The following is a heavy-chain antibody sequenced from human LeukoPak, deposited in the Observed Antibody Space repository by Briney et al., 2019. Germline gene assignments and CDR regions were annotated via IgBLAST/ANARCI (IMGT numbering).Heavy chain of an antibody. V-gene: IGHV1-46*01. D-gene: IGHD6-6*01. CDR3: ARTAARRFDY. J-gene: IGHJ4*02. CDR1: GYTFPSYF. CDR2: INPTGGST. Sequence: ASVNVSCKASGYTFPSYFMHWVRQAPGQGLEWMGIINPTGGSTTYAQKFQGRVTMTRDTSTSTVYMELSSLRSDDTAVYYCARTAARRFDYWGQGTLVTVSS.